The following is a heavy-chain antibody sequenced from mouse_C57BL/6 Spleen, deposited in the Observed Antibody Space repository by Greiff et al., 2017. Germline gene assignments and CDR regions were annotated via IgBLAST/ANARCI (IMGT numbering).Heavy chain of an antibody. CDR2: IYPGDGDT. Sequence: QVQLKESGAELVKPGASVKISCKASGYAFRSYWMNWVKQRPGKGLEWIGQIYPGDGDTNYNGKFKGKATLAADKSSSTAYMQLSSLTSEDSAVXFCARDYGSSPWFADWGQGTLVTVSA. V-gene: IGHV1-80*01. J-gene: IGHJ3*01. D-gene: IGHD1-1*01. CDR3: ARDYGSSPWFAD. CDR1: GYAFRSYW.